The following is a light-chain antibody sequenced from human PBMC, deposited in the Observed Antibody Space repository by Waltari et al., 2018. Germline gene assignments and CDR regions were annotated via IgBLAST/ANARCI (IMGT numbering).Light chain of an antibody. CDR3: QQYNNWPPLT. CDR2: DAS. Sequence: EIVMTQTPATLSQSPGEIATPSCRARQSVSSNLALHPQKPGQAPRLLIHDASTRDTGIPDRFSGSGYGTEFTLTISSLQSEDFAFYYCQQYNNWPPLTFGGGTKVEIK. V-gene: IGKV3D-15*01. CDR1: QSVSSN. J-gene: IGKJ4*01.